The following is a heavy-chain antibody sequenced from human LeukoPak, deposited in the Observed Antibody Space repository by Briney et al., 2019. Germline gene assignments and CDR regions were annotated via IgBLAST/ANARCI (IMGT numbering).Heavy chain of an antibody. CDR2: ISESGGTT. V-gene: IGHV3-23*01. Sequence: GGSLRLTCAASGFTFSSYAMNWVRQAPGKGLEWVSSISESGGTTDYADSVKGRFTISRDNSKNTLYLQMNSLRAEDTAVYFCAKSGLNRFDYWGQGTLVTVSS. D-gene: IGHD3-3*01. J-gene: IGHJ4*02. CDR3: AKSGLNRFDY. CDR1: GFTFSSYA.